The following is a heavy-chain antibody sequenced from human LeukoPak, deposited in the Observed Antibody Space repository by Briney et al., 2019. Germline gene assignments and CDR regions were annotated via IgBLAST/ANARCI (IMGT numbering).Heavy chain of an antibody. CDR3: VRSDDFWSGYYGY. CDR2: VYATGTT. D-gene: IGHD3-3*01. CDR1: SGSLTGYY. J-gene: IGHJ4*02. Sequence: SETLSLTCTVSSGSLTGYYWSWIRQPPGKGLEWIAYVYATGTTNYNPSLKTRPTISMDTSKNQFSLKLSSVAAADTAVYYCVRSDDFWSGYYGYWGQGTLVTVSS. V-gene: IGHV4-59*01.